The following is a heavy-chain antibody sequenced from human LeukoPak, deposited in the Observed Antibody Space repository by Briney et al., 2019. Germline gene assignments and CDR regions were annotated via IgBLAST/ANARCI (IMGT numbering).Heavy chain of an antibody. CDR3: ARGKGQVVPYGMDV. CDR1: GFTFSSYA. D-gene: IGHD3-22*01. Sequence: GGSLRLSCAASGFTFSSYAMHWVRQAPGKGLEGVAVISYDGSNKYYADSVKRRFTISRDNSKNTLYLQMNSLRAEDTAVYYCARGKGQVVPYGMDVWGQGTTVTVS. J-gene: IGHJ6*02. CDR2: ISYDGSNK. V-gene: IGHV3-30-3*01.